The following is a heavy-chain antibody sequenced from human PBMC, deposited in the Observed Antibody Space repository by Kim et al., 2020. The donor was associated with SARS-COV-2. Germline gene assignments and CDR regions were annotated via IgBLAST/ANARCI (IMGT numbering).Heavy chain of an antibody. CDR1: GFTFSSYG. D-gene: IGHD3-22*01. V-gene: IGHV3-30*18. CDR3: AKPMGSSGYYYQHDAFDI. CDR2: ISYDGSNK. J-gene: IGHJ3*02. Sequence: GGSLRLSCAASGFTFSSYGMHWVRQAPGKGLEWVAVISYDGSNKYYADSVKGRFTISRDNSKNTLYLQMNSLRAEDTAVYYCAKPMGSSGYYYQHDAFDIWGQGTMVTVSS.